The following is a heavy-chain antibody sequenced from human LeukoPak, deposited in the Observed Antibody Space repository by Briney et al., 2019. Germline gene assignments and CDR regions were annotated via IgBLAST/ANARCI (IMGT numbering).Heavy chain of an antibody. CDR3: ARVDDTSAIDY. CDR2: IHYTGST. V-gene: IGHV4-59*01. Sequence: SETLSLTCTVSGGSISSYYWTWIRQPPREALEWIGYIHYTGSTNHNPSLESRVSISVDTSKKYFSLKLRSVTAADTAVYYCARVDDTSAIDYWGQGTLVTVSS. CDR1: GGSISSYY. D-gene: IGHD3-22*01. J-gene: IGHJ4*02.